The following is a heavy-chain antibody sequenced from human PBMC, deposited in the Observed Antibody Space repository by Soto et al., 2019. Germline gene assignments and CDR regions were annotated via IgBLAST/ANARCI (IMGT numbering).Heavy chain of an antibody. V-gene: IGHV3-23*01. Sequence: GGSLRLCCAASGFTFDDYAMAWVRQGQGKRLELVSSISRSGDSIHYADSVKGRFTISRDTSKSTLYLQMNSLRAEDTALYSFTTRAGANLGPFDDWRQGTLVTVSS. CDR1: GFTFDDYA. CDR3: TTRAGANLGPFDD. J-gene: IGHJ4*02. CDR2: ISRSGDSI. D-gene: IGHD1-26*01.